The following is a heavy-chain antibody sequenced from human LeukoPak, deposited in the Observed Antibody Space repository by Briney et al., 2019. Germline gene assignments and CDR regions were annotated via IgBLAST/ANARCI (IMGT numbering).Heavy chain of an antibody. D-gene: IGHD6-13*01. Sequence: SETLSLTCTVSGGSISSSSYYWGWIRQPPGKELEWIGSIYYSGSTYYNPSLKSRVTISVDTSKNQFSLKLSSVTAADTAVYYCAREGSSWPSGGMDVWGQGTTVTVSS. CDR2: IYYSGST. CDR1: GGSISSSSYY. J-gene: IGHJ6*02. V-gene: IGHV4-39*07. CDR3: AREGSSWPSGGMDV.